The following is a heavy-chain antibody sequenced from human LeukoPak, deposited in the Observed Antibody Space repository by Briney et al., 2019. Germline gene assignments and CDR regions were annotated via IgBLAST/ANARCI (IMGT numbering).Heavy chain of an antibody. CDR2: ISYDGRNK. V-gene: IGHV3-30*04. J-gene: IGHJ4*02. CDR1: GFTFSNYA. Sequence: GGSLRLSCAVSGFTFSNYAMHWVRQAPGQGLEWVSIISYDGRNKYYADSVKGRFTISRDNSKNTLYLQMNSLRVEDTAVYYCARGDPSWGVVVISEAHYWGQGTLVTVSS. CDR3: ARGDPSWGVVVISEAHY. D-gene: IGHD3-22*01.